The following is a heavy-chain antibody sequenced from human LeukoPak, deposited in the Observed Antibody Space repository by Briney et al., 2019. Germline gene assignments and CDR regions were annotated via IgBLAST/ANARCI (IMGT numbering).Heavy chain of an antibody. Sequence: SQTLSLTCTVSGGSISSGGYYWSWIRQHPGKGLEWIGYIYYSGSTYYNPSLKSRVTISVDTSKNQFSLKLSSVTAADTAVYYCARWSGYSTYYYYSMDVRGQGTTVTVSS. CDR1: GGSISSGGYY. V-gene: IGHV4-31*03. J-gene: IGHJ6*02. CDR3: ARWSGYSTYYYYSMDV. CDR2: IYYSGST. D-gene: IGHD3/OR15-3a*01.